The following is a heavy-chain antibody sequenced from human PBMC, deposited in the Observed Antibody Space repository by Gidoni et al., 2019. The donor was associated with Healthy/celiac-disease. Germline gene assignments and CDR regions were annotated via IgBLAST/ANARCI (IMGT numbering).Heavy chain of an antibody. J-gene: IGHJ4*02. V-gene: IGHV1-46*01. CDR2: INPSGGST. CDR3: ARDQTPYRAAAAPGY. D-gene: IGHD6-13*01. CDR1: GYTFTSYY. Sequence: QVQLVQSGAEVKKPGASVTVSCKASGYTFTSYYMHWVRQAPGQGLEWMGIINPSGGSTSYAQKFQGRVTMTRDTSTSTVYMELSSLRSEDTAVYYCARDQTPYRAAAAPGYWGQGTLVTVSS.